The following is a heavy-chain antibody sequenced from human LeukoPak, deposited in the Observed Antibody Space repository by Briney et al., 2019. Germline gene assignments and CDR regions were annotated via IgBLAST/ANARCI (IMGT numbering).Heavy chain of an antibody. D-gene: IGHD3-10*01. CDR2: INHSGST. CDR1: GGSFSGYY. J-gene: IGHJ4*02. V-gene: IGHV4-34*01. Sequence: SETLSLTCAVSGGSFSGYYWSWIRQPPGKGLEWIGEINHSGSTNYNPSLKSRVTISVDTSKNQFSLKLSSVTAADTAVYYCARGGYYGSGSYYNVYWGQGTLVTVSS. CDR3: ARGGYYGSGSYYNVY.